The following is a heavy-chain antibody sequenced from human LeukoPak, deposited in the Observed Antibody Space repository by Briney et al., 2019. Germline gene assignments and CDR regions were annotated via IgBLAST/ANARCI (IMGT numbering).Heavy chain of an antibody. Sequence: GGSLRLSCAASGFTVSNMYMSWVRQAPGKGLEWVSVFYRDGSTYYADSVKGRFTISRDNSQNTLYLQMNSLRAEDSAVYYCVRGDGYNYFDYWGQGTLVTVSS. CDR1: GFTVSNMY. D-gene: IGHD5-24*01. CDR3: VRGDGYNYFDY. V-gene: IGHV3-53*01. J-gene: IGHJ4*02. CDR2: FYRDGST.